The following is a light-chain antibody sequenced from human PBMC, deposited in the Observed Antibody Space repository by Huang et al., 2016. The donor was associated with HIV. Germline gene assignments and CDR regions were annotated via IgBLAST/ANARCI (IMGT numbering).Light chain of an antibody. J-gene: IGKJ2*01. CDR3: HQYYSIPYT. CDR1: QSVLYTSNNKNY. Sequence: DIVMTQSPDSLAVSLGERATINCKSSQSVLYTSNNKNYLAWYQQKPGQPPKLLIYGASSRESGVPDRFCGSGSGTDFTLTISSLQAEDVAIYYCHQYYSIPYTFGQGTTLEIK. CDR2: GAS. V-gene: IGKV4-1*01.